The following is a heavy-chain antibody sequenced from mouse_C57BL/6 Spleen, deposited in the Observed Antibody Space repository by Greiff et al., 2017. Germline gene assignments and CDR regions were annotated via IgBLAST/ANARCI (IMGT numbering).Heavy chain of an antibody. J-gene: IGHJ2*01. D-gene: IGHD1-1*01. V-gene: IGHV1-50*01. CDR3: ALITTVVADY. CDR1: GYTFTSYW. CDR2: IDPSDSYT. Sequence: QVQLKQPGAELVKPGASVKLSCKASGYTFTSYWMQWVKQRPGQGLEWIGEIDPSDSYTNYNQKFKGKATLTVDPSSSTAYMQLSSLTSEDSAVYYCALITTVVADYWGQGTTLTVSS.